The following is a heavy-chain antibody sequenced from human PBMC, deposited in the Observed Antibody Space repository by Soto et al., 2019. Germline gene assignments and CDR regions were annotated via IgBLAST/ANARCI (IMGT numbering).Heavy chain of an antibody. V-gene: IGHV1-8*01. CDR1: GNTFTSYD. J-gene: IGHJ4*02. CDR2: INPNSGNI. D-gene: IGHD3-10*01. CDR3: ARGRASGSYYLLDY. Sequence: QVQLVQSWAEVTKPGASVKVSCKASGNTFTSYDINWVRQATGHGLEWMGWINPNSGNIGYAQKFQGRVTMTRDTAIRTAYMEVSRLRSDDTAVYYCARGRASGSYYLLDYWGQGTLVTVSS.